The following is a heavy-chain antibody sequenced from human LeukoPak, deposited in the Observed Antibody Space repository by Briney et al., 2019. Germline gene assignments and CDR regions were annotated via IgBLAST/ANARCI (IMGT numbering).Heavy chain of an antibody. Sequence: SVKVSCKASGGTLSSYAISWVRQAPGQGLEWMGGIIPIFGTANYAQKFQGRVTITTDESTSTAYMELSSLRSEDTAVYYCARPQSSGPYLWGNWFDPWGQGTLVTVSS. CDR2: IIPIFGTA. CDR1: GGTLSSYA. CDR3: ARPQSSGPYLWGNWFDP. V-gene: IGHV1-69*05. D-gene: IGHD6-19*01. J-gene: IGHJ5*02.